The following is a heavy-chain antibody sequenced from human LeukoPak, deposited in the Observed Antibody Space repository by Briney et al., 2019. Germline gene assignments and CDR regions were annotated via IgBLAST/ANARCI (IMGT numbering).Heavy chain of an antibody. Sequence: GGSLRLSCAASGFTFSDYYMSWIRQAPGKGLEWVSYISSSGSTIYYADSVKGRFTISRDNAKNSLYLQMNSLRVEDTAVYYCASQQWLLSDFDYWGQGTLVTVSS. CDR3: ASQQWLLSDFDY. CDR1: GFTFSDYY. CDR2: ISSSGSTI. D-gene: IGHD6-19*01. J-gene: IGHJ4*02. V-gene: IGHV3-11*04.